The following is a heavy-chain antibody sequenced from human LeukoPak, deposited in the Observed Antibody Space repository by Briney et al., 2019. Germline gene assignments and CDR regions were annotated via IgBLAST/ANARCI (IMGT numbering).Heavy chain of an antibody. CDR1: GFTFSSYG. J-gene: IGHJ4*02. D-gene: IGHD3-10*01. Sequence: GGSLRLSCAASGFTFSSYGMNWVRQAPGKGLEWVSAISGSGGSTYYADSVKGRFTISRDNSKNTLYLQMNSLRAEDTAVYYCAKDRFGDPNSNYWGQGTLVTVSS. V-gene: IGHV3-23*01. CDR2: ISGSGGST. CDR3: AKDRFGDPNSNY.